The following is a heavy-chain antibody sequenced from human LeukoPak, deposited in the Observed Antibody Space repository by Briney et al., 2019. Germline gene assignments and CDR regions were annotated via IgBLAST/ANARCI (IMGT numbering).Heavy chain of an antibody. D-gene: IGHD2/OR15-2a*01. J-gene: IGHJ6*03. V-gene: IGHV3-30*18. CDR1: GFTFSSYG. Sequence: ERSLRLSCAASGFTFSSYGMHWVRQAPGKGLEWVAVISYDGSNKYYADSVKGRFTISRDNSKNTLYLQMNSLRAEDTAVYYCAKAGNRNYYYYYMDVWGKGTTVTVSS. CDR2: ISYDGSNK. CDR3: AKAGNRNYYYYYMDV.